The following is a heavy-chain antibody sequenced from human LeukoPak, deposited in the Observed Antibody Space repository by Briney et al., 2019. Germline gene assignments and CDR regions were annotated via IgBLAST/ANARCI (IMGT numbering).Heavy chain of an antibody. CDR3: ARPAERGYSYGLDF. J-gene: IGHJ3*01. CDR2: IYYSGST. CDR1: GDSISSYY. D-gene: IGHD5-18*01. Sequence: SETLSLTCTVSGDSISSYYWSWIRQPPGKGLEGIGYIYYSGSTNYNPSLNSRVTISLDTSKNQVSLTLSSVTAADTAVYYCARPAERGYSYGLDFWGQGTMVTVSS. V-gene: IGHV4-59*01.